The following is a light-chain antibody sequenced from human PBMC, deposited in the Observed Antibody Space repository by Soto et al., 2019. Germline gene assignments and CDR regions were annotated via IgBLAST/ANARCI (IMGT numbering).Light chain of an antibody. CDR2: GAS. CDR1: QSVSSK. Sequence: ETVMTQSPATLSVSPGERATLSCRASQSVSSKLAWYQQKPGQAPRLLMYGASTRATGIPARFSGSGSGTEFTLTISSLQSEDFATYYCQQLNSHPRTFGQGTKLEIK. CDR3: QQLNSHPRT. J-gene: IGKJ2*01. V-gene: IGKV3-15*01.